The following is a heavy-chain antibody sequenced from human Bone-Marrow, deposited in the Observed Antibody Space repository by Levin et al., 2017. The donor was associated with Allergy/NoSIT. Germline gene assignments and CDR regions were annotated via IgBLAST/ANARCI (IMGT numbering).Heavy chain of an antibody. CDR2: IYYSGST. J-gene: IGHJ4*02. Sequence: SETLSLTCTVSGGSISSYYWSWIRQPPGKGLEWIGYIYYSGSTNYNPSLKSRVTISVDTSKNQFSLKLSSVTAADTAVYYCARMGGYSLRGFDYWGQGTLVTVSS. V-gene: IGHV4-59*01. D-gene: IGHD5-18*01. CDR1: GGSISSYY. CDR3: ARMGGYSLRGFDY.